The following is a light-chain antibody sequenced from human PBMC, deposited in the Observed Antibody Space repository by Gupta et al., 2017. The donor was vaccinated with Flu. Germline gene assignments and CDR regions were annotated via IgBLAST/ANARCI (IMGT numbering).Light chain of an antibody. CDR3: CEYVGAVF. CDR1: SRDLDL. Sequence: QSALTQPASVTGSPGQSITISCTGTSRDLDLVSWYQQKPGKAPKRRIYEATERHSGVSNRFSGSKAGNTASLTVSGLRAEDEADYYCCEYVGAVFLGTGTKVSV. V-gene: IGLV2-23*01. J-gene: IGLJ1*01. CDR2: EAT.